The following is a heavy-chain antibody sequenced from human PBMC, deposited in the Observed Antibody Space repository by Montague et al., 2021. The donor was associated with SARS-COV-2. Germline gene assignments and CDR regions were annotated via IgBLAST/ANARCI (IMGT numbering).Heavy chain of an antibody. CDR2: TYYSGST. CDR1: GGSISSYY. Sequence: SETLSLTCTVSGGSISSYYWSWIRQPPGKGLECIGYTYYSGSTNYNPSLKSRVTISVDTSKNQFSLKLSSVTAADTAVYYCARGSRTDVEWLFADRGSDYDDIDVWGKGTTVTVSS. V-gene: IGHV4-59*01. D-gene: IGHD3-3*01. J-gene: IGHJ6*03. CDR3: ARGSRTDVEWLFADRGSDYDDIDV.